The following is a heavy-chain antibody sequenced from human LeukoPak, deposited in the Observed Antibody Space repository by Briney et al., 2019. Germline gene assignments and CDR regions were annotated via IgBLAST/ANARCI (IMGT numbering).Heavy chain of an antibody. Sequence: GGSLRLSCAASGFTFSSYWMHWVRQVPGKGLVWVSRIKSDGSSTTYADSVKGRFTISRDNAKNTLYLQMSSLRAEDTAVYYCARSTYSGSSYDCWGQRTLVTFSS. CDR2: IKSDGSST. D-gene: IGHD1-26*01. CDR3: ARSTYSGSSYDC. J-gene: IGHJ4*02. CDR1: GFTFSSYW. V-gene: IGHV3-74*01.